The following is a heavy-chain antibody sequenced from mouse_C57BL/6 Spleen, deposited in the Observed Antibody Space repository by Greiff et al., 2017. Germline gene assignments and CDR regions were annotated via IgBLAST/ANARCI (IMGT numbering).Heavy chain of an antibody. D-gene: IGHD2-5*01. J-gene: IGHJ2*01. CDR1: GFTFSSYG. V-gene: IGHV5-6*01. CDR2: ISSGGSST. Sequence: EVKLMESGGDLVKPGGSLKLSCAASGFTFSSYGMSWVRQTPDKRLEWVATISSGGSSTYYPDSVKGRFTISRDNAKNTLYLQMSSLKSEDTAMYYCARYSNSYYFNYWGQGTTLTVSS. CDR3: ARYSNSYYFNY.